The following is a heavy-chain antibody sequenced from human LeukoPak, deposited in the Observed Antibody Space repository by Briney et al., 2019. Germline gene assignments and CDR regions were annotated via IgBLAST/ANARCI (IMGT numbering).Heavy chain of an antibody. Sequence: SETLSLTCTVSGYSISSGYYWGWIRQPPGKGLEWIGNIYHSGNTYYNPSLKSRVTISVDTSKNQFSLKLSSVTAADTAVYYCARDSSAATPSFPFDYWAREPWSPSPQ. V-gene: IGHV4-38-2*02. CDR2: IYHSGNT. CDR1: GYSISSGYY. CDR3: ARDSSAATPSFPFDY. D-gene: IGHD2-15*01. J-gene: IGHJ4*02.